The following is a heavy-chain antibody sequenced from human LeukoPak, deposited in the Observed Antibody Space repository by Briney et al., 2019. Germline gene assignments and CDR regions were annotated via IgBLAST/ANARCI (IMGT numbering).Heavy chain of an antibody. CDR2: TSGSGGDT. V-gene: IGHV3-23*01. Sequence: PGGSLRLSCAASGFTLWCYDMSWVRRAPGKGLGWVSATSGSGGDTYYAGSVKGRFTISRDNSKNTLYLQMNSLRAEDTAVYYCAKEYSGYDFDYWGQGTLVTVSS. CDR3: AKEYSGYDFDY. J-gene: IGHJ4*02. D-gene: IGHD5-12*01. CDR1: GFTLWCYD.